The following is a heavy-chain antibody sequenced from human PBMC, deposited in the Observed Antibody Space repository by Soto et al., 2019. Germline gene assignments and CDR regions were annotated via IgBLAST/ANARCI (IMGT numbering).Heavy chain of an antibody. J-gene: IGHJ4*02. D-gene: IGHD6-13*01. Sequence: SVKVSCKASGGTFSSYTISWVRQAPGQGLEWMGRIIPILGIANYAQKFQGRVTITADKSTSTAYMELSSLRSEDTAVYYCARGRVAAAGTNYFDYWGQGTLVTVSS. CDR1: GGTFSSYT. CDR2: IIPILGIA. V-gene: IGHV1-69*02. CDR3: ARGRVAAAGTNYFDY.